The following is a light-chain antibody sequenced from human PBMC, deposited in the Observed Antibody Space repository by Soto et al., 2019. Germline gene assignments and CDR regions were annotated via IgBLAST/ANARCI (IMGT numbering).Light chain of an antibody. CDR1: RGISSY. CDR2: AAS. Sequence: DIQLTQSPSFLSASVGDRVSITCRASRGISSYLAWYQQRTGKAPKLLIYAASSLQSGVPSRFSGSGSGTHFTLTISSLQPEDFATYYCRHSFSTPALTFGGGTKVDIK. J-gene: IGKJ4*01. V-gene: IGKV1-39*01. CDR3: RHSFSTPALT.